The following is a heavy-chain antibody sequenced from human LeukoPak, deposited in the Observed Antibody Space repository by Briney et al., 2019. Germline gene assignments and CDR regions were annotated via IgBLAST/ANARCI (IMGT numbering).Heavy chain of an antibody. Sequence: GGSLRLSCAASGFTFSSYAMSWVRQAPGKGLEWVSAISGSGGSTYYADSVKGRFTISRDNSKNTLYLQMNSLRAEDTAVYYCAKGPTPNSYYYYYMDVWGKGTTVTVSS. CDR3: AKGPTPNSYYYYYMDV. V-gene: IGHV3-23*01. J-gene: IGHJ6*03. CDR2: ISGSGGST. CDR1: GFTFSSYA.